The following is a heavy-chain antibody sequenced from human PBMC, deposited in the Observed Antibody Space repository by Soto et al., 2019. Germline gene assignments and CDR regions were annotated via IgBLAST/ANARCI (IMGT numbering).Heavy chain of an antibody. CDR3: ARMATFGSLNWFDP. Sequence: ASVKVSCKASGYSFTNNDVSWVRQATGQGLEWMGWMNPGSGDTGYAQKFRGRVTMTRDISIATAYMELSSLRSDDTAIYYCARMATFGSLNWFDPWGQGTPVTVSS. CDR2: MNPGSGDT. J-gene: IGHJ5*02. CDR1: GYSFTNND. D-gene: IGHD3-16*01. V-gene: IGHV1-8*01.